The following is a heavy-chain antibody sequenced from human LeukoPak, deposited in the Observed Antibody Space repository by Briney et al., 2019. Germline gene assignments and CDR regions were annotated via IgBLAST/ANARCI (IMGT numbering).Heavy chain of an antibody. J-gene: IGHJ6*02. V-gene: IGHV4-59*01. CDR3: ARVHEGSGSYGPYYYYYGMDV. D-gene: IGHD3-10*01. CDR1: GGSIKSYY. CDR2: IDYSGST. Sequence: KPSETLSLTCTVSGGSIKSYYWTWIRQPPGKRLEWIGYIDYSGSTNYNPFLKSRVTISVDTSKNQFSLNLISVTAADTAVYYCARVHEGSGSYGPYYYYYGMDVWAKGPRSSSP.